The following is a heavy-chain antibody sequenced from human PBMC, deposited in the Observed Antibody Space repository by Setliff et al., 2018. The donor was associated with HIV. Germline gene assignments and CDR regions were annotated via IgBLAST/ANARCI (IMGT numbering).Heavy chain of an antibody. V-gene: IGHV4-59*08. J-gene: IGHJ4*02. Sequence: SETLSLTCSVSGGSLNRYYWSWIRQSPGKGLEWIGYIYYSGTTNYNSSLKSRVTISVDTSKNQFSLKLSSVTAADTAVYYCARAPITIFGVIIIPVYFDYWGQGTLVTVSS. CDR3: ARAPITIFGVIIIPVYFDY. D-gene: IGHD3-3*01. CDR1: GGSLNRYY. CDR2: IYYSGTT.